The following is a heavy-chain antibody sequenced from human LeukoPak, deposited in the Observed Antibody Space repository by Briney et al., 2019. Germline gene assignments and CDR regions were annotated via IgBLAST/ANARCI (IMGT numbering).Heavy chain of an antibody. CDR1: GFTVSSNY. V-gene: IGHV3-53*01. Sequence: GGSLRLSCAASGFTVSSNYMSWVRQAPGKGLEWVSVIYSGGTTYYADSVKGRFTISRDNSKNTLYLQMNSMRAEDTAVYYCARAVGYSYAFDYWGQGILVTVSS. J-gene: IGHJ4*02. CDR3: ARAVGYSYAFDY. CDR2: IYSGGTT. D-gene: IGHD5-18*01.